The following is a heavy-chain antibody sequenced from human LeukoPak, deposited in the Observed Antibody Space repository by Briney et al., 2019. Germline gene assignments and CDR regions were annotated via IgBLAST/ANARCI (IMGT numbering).Heavy chain of an antibody. V-gene: IGHV4-38-2*02. D-gene: IGHD6-6*01. CDR2: IYHSGST. CDR1: GYSISSGYY. Sequence: SETLSLTCTVSGYSISSGYYWGWIRQPLGKGLEWIGSIYHSGSTYYNPSLKSRVTISVDTSKNQFSLKLSSVTAADTAVYYCARGGIADRLGTWGQGTLVTVSS. J-gene: IGHJ4*02. CDR3: ARGGIADRLGT.